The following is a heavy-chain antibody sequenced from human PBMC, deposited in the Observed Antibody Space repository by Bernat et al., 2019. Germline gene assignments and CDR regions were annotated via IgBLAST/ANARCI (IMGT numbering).Heavy chain of an antibody. Sequence: EVQLVESGGGLVQPGGSVRLSCAASGFTVSSNYMSWVRQAPGKGLEWVSVIYSVGSTYYAAPVKGRFTISRDNSKITLYLQMNSLRAEDTAVYYCARDLAMENWGQGTLVTVSS. CDR3: ARDLAMEN. D-gene: IGHD5-18*01. J-gene: IGHJ4*02. CDR1: GFTVSSNY. V-gene: IGHV3-66*01. CDR2: IYSVGST.